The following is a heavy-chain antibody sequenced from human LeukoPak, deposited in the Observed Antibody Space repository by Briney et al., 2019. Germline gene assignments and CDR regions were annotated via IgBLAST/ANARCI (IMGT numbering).Heavy chain of an antibody. CDR2: ISGSGDTT. V-gene: IGHV3-23*01. J-gene: IGHJ4*02. CDR1: GFTFSSYS. Sequence: GSLRLSCTASGFTFSSYSMSWVRQGPGTGLEWVSAISGSGDTTFYADSVKGRFTISRDNSKKTLYLQVNSLRAEDTAVYYCARVSVSRYYYDSSGYSYWGRGTLVTVSS. CDR3: ARVSVSRYYYDSSGYSY. D-gene: IGHD3-22*01.